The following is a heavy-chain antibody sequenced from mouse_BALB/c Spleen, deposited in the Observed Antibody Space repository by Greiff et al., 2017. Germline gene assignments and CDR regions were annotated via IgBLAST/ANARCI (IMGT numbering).Heavy chain of an antibody. J-gene: IGHJ1*01. Sequence: EVKLVESGPSLVKPSQTLSLTCSVTGDSITSGYWNWIRKFPGNKLEYMGYISYSGSTYYNPSLKSRISITRDTSKNQYYLQLNSVTTEDTATYYCARSPDYYCSSYWYFDVWGAGTTVTVSS. V-gene: IGHV3-8*02. D-gene: IGHD1-1*01. CDR1: GDSITSGY. CDR2: ISYSGST. CDR3: ARSPDYYCSSYWYFDV.